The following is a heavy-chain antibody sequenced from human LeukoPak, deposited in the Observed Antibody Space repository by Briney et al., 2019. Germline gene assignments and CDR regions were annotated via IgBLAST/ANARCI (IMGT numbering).Heavy chain of an antibody. D-gene: IGHD3-10*01. Sequence: SETLSLTCAVYGGSFSGYYWSWIRQPPGKGLEWIGSIYYSGSTYYNPSLKSRVTISVDTSKNQFSLKLSSVTAADTAVYYCASYGSRYAFDIWGQGTMVTVSS. CDR3: ASYGSRYAFDI. CDR1: GGSFSGYY. J-gene: IGHJ3*02. CDR2: IYYSGST. V-gene: IGHV4-34*01.